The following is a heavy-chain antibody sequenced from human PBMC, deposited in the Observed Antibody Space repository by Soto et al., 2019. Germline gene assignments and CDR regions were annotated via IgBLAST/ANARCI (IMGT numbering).Heavy chain of an antibody. D-gene: IGHD3-10*01. CDR3: ARRGDGYFDF. V-gene: IGHV4-59*08. CDR1: DGSISSYN. Sequence: QVHLQESGPGLVKPSETLSLTCTVSDGSISSYNWSWIRQPPGKGLEWIGYIYYIGSTNYNPSLKSRTTISVDTSKNQFSLKLSSVTAADTAVYYCARRGDGYFDFWGQGSLVTVSS. J-gene: IGHJ4*02. CDR2: IYYIGST.